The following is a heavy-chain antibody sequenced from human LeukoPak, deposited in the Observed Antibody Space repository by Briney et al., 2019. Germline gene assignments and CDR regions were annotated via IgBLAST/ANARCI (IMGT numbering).Heavy chain of an antibody. D-gene: IGHD3-9*01. CDR2: IYYSGST. Sequence: SGTLSLTCTVSGGSISSYYWSWIRQPPGKGLEWIGYIYYSGSTNYNPSLKSRVTISVDTSKNQFSLKLSSVTAADTAVYYCARADILTGYYGGSWYYFDYWGQGTLVTVSS. J-gene: IGHJ4*02. V-gene: IGHV4-59*01. CDR1: GGSISSYY. CDR3: ARADILTGYYGGSWYYFDY.